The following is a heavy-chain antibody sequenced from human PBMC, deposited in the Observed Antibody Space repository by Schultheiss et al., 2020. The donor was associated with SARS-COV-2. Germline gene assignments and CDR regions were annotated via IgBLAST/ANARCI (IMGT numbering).Heavy chain of an antibody. V-gene: IGHV3-48*03. Sequence: GGSLRLSCAASGFTLNGYEMNWVRQAPGQGLEWVSYIGSRGRTIYYADSVKGRFTITRDNAKNSLYLQMNSLRAEDTAVYYCAKDIRQLVSEYFQHWGQGTLVTVSS. CDR1: GFTLNGYE. CDR2: IGSRGRTI. J-gene: IGHJ1*01. D-gene: IGHD6-6*01. CDR3: AKDIRQLVSEYFQH.